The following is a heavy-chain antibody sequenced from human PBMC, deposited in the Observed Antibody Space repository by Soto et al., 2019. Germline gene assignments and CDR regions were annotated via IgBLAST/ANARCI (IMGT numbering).Heavy chain of an antibody. J-gene: IGHJ4*02. D-gene: IGHD3-22*01. CDR1: GFTFSSYA. CDR3: ARDRDNLTYYYDSSGYSYLDY. CDR2: ISYDGSNK. Sequence: QVQLVESGGGVVQPGRSLRLSCAASGFTFSSYAMHWVRQAPGKGLEWVAVISYDGSNKYYADSVKGRFTISRDNSKNTLYLQMNSLRAEDTAVYYCARDRDNLTYYYDSSGYSYLDYWGQGTLVTVSS. V-gene: IGHV3-30-3*01.